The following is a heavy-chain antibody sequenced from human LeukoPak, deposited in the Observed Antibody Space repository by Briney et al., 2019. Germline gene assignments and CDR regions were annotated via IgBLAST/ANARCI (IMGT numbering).Heavy chain of an antibody. CDR3: ARDRGTNSYYFDY. J-gene: IGHJ4*02. CDR2: IYHSGST. D-gene: IGHD1-7*01. CDR1: GGSISSGGYS. Sequence: SETLSLTCAVSGGSISSGGYSWSWIRQPPGKGLEWIEYIYHSGSTYYNPSLKSRVTISVDRSKNQFSLKLSSVTAADTAVYYCARDRGTNSYYFDYWGQGTLVTVSS. V-gene: IGHV4-30-2*01.